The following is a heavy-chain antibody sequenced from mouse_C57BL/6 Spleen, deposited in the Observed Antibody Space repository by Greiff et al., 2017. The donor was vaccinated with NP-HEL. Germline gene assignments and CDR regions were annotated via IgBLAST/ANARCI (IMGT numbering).Heavy chain of an antibody. CDR1: GYAFSSYW. J-gene: IGHJ4*01. Sequence: QVQLQQSGAELVKPGASVKISCKASGYAFSSYWMNWVKQRPGKGLEWIGQIYPGDGDTNYNGKFKGKATLTADKSSSTAYMQLSSLASEDSAVYFCARRRLLRLYYAMDYWGQGTTVTVSS. D-gene: IGHD2-3*01. CDR2: IYPGDGDT. CDR3: ARRRLLRLYYAMDY. V-gene: IGHV1-80*01.